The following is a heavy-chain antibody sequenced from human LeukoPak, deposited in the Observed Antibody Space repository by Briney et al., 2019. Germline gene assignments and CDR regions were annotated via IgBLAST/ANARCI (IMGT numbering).Heavy chain of an antibody. J-gene: IGHJ4*02. CDR1: GYTFTSYG. V-gene: IGHV1-18*01. CDR3: ARDLEQLPTRDY. CDR2: ISAYNGNT. D-gene: IGHD6-13*01. Sequence: ASVKVSCKASGYTFTSYGISWVRQAPGQGLEWMGWISAYNGNTNYAQKLQGRVTMTTDTYTSTAYMELRSLRSDDTAVYYCARDLEQLPTRDYWGQGTLVTVSS.